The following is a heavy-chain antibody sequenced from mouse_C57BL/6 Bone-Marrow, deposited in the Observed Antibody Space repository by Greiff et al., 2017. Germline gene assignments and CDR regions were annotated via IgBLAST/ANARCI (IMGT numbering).Heavy chain of an antibody. D-gene: IGHD1-1*01. CDR1: GYTFTSYW. CDR3: ARIYYYGSRFDY. Sequence: VQLQQPGAELVKPGASVKMSCKASGYTFTSYWITWVKQRPGQGLEWIGDIYPGSGSTNYNEKFKSKATLTVDTSSSTAYMQLSSLTSEDSAVYYCARIYYYGSRFDYWGQGTTLTVSS. J-gene: IGHJ2*01. V-gene: IGHV1-55*01. CDR2: IYPGSGST.